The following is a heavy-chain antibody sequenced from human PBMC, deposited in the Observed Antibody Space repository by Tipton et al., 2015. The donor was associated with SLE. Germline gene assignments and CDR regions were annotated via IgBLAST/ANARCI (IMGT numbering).Heavy chain of an antibody. D-gene: IGHD3-10*02. V-gene: IGHV4-4*09. J-gene: IGHJ4*02. CDR3: ARHVRREKYFDY. Sequence: TLSLTCTVSGGSISSYYWSWIRQPPGKGLEWIGYIYTSGSTNYNPSLKSRVTISVDTSKNQFFLKLSSVTAADTAVYYCARHVRREKYFDYWGQGTLVTVSS. CDR1: GGSISSYY. CDR2: IYTSGST.